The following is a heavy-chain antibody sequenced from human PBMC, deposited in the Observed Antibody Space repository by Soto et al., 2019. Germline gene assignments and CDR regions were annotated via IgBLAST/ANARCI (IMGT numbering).Heavy chain of an antibody. CDR2: ISYDGSNK. CDR3: AKDHREYSSGWYYFDY. D-gene: IGHD6-19*01. Sequence: GGSLRLSCAASGFTFSSYGMHWVRQAPGKGLEWVAVISYDGSNKYYADSVKGRFTISRDNSKNTLYLQMNSLRAEDTAVYYCAKDHREYSSGWYYFDYWGQGTLVTVSS. J-gene: IGHJ4*02. CDR1: GFTFSSYG. V-gene: IGHV3-30*18.